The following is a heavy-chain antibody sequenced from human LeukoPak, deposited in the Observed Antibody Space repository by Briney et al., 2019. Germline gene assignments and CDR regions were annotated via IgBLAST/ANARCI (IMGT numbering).Heavy chain of an antibody. CDR3: AAIYCGSTSCYAFDH. CDR2: ISGSGGST. D-gene: IGHD2-2*01. J-gene: IGHJ4*02. Sequence: GGSLRLSCAASGFTFSSYAMSWVRQAPGKGLEWVSAISGSGGSTYYADSVKGRFTVSRDNFKNTLSLQMNSLRAEDTAVYYCAAIYCGSTSCYAFDHWGQGTLVTVSS. V-gene: IGHV3-23*01. CDR1: GFTFSSYA.